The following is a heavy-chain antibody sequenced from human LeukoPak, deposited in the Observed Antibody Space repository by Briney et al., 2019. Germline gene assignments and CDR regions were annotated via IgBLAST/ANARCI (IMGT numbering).Heavy chain of an antibody. CDR3: VRLQPNTGEWAFDI. Sequence: SETLSLTCTVSGDSISKYYWSWIRQPPGEGLEWIGYISNGGTTKYNPSLKSRVTISVDTSNNRLSLRLSSVTAADTAVYHCVRLQPNTGEWAFDIWGQGTMVSVSS. CDR1: GDSISKYY. D-gene: IGHD1-1*01. CDR2: ISNGGTT. J-gene: IGHJ3*02. V-gene: IGHV4-59*01.